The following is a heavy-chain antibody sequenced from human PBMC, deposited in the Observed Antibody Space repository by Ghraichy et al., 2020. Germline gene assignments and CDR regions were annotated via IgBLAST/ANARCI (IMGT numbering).Heavy chain of an antibody. CDR1: GGFINNYY. Sequence: SETLSLTCTVSGGFINNYYWSWIRQPAGKGLEWIGCIYSSWSTDYSPSLKSRITMSVDTSRSQFSLKLSSVTAADTAVYYCAREVSYSSSYYFDYWGQGTLVTVSS. V-gene: IGHV4-4*07. CDR3: AREVSYSSSYYFDY. CDR2: IYSSWST. D-gene: IGHD6-6*01. J-gene: IGHJ4*02.